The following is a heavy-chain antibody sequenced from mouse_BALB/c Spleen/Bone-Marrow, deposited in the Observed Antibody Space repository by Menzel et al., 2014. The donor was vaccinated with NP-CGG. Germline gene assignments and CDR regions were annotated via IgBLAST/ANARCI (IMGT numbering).Heavy chain of an antibody. CDR3: AAYDYGSSYGFAY. V-gene: IGHV14-3*02. CDR1: GFNIKDTY. D-gene: IGHD1-1*01. CDR2: IDPANGNT. J-gene: IGHJ3*01. Sequence: EVKPVESGAELVKPGASVKLSCTASGFNIKDTYMHWVKQRPEQGLEWIGRIDPANGNTKYDPKFQGKATITADTSSNTAYLQLSSLTSEDTAVYYCAAYDYGSSYGFAYWGQGTLVTVSA.